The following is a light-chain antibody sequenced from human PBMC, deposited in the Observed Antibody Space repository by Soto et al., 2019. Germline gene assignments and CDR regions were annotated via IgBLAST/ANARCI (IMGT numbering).Light chain of an antibody. CDR3: QQYNEWPPGYT. CDR1: QSGSSN. J-gene: IGKJ2*01. Sequence: EIVMTQSPATLSVSPGERATLSCRASQSGSSNLGWYQHKTGQAPRLLIHGASTRAAGIPARFSGSGSGTEFTLTISGLQSEDFAVYYCQQYNEWPPGYTFGQGTKIEIK. CDR2: GAS. V-gene: IGKV3-15*01.